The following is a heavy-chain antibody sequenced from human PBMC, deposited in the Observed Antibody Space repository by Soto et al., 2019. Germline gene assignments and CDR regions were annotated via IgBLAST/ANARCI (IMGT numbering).Heavy chain of an antibody. J-gene: IGHJ6*02. V-gene: IGHV1-69*13. D-gene: IGHD3-3*01. Sequence: SVKVSCKASGGTFSSYAISWVRQAPGQGLEWMGGIIPIFGTANYAQKFQGRVTITADESTSAAYMELSSLRSEDTAVYYCARGPPITIFGVVTAYYYGMDVWGQGTTVTVSS. CDR2: IIPIFGTA. CDR1: GGTFSSYA. CDR3: ARGPPITIFGVVTAYYYGMDV.